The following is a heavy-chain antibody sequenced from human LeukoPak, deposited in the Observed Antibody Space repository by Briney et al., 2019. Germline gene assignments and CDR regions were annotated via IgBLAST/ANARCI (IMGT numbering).Heavy chain of an antibody. Sequence: GGSLRLSCAASGFTFSSFGIHWVRQAPGKGLEWLALIWYDGSKTWYADSVKGRFTISRDNSKDTLYLQMNSLRAEDTAVYYCARDKDPLIAVATIDYWGQGTLVTVSS. CDR1: GFTFSSFG. D-gene: IGHD6-19*01. V-gene: IGHV3-33*01. J-gene: IGHJ4*02. CDR2: IWYDGSKT. CDR3: ARDKDPLIAVATIDY.